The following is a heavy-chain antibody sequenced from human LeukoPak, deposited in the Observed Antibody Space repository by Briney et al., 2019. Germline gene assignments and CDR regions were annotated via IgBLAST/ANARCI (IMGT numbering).Heavy chain of an antibody. CDR2: ISSSGSGGNT. Sequence: GGSLRLSCAASGFTFSSYAMSWVRQAPGKGLEWVSGISSSGSGGNTYYADSVKGRFTISRGSSKNTLFLHMNTLRAEDTAIYYCAKDRTVGASYWYFDLWGRGTLVTVSS. V-gene: IGHV3-23*01. CDR1: GFTFSSYA. CDR3: AKDRTVGASYWYFDL. D-gene: IGHD1-26*01. J-gene: IGHJ2*01.